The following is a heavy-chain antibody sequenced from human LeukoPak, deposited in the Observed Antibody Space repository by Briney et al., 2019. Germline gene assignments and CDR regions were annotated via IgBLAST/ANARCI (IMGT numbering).Heavy chain of an antibody. J-gene: IGHJ4*02. D-gene: IGHD3-22*01. Sequence: KAGGSLRLSCAASGFTFSDYYMSWIRQAPGKGLEWVSYISSSGSTIYYADSVKGRFTISRDNAKNSLYLQMNSLRAEDTAVYYCARVVFDYDSRLRLSRFDYWGQGTLVTVSS. V-gene: IGHV3-11*01. CDR3: ARVVFDYDSRLRLSRFDY. CDR1: GFTFSDYY. CDR2: ISSSGSTI.